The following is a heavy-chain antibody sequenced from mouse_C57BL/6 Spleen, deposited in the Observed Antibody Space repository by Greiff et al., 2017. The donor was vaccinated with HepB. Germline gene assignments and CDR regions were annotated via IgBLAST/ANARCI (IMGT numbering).Heavy chain of an antibody. CDR2: IYPGDGDT. J-gene: IGHJ1*03. D-gene: IGHD1-1*01. V-gene: IGHV1-82*01. CDR3: ARSGYYGSYWYFDV. CDR1: GYAFSSSW. Sequence: VKLQESGPELVKPGASVKISCKASGYAFSSSWMNWVKQRPGKGLEWIGRIYPGDGDTNYNGKFKGKATLTADKSSSTAYMQLSSLTSEDSAVYFCARSGYYGSYWYFDVWGTGTTVTVSS.